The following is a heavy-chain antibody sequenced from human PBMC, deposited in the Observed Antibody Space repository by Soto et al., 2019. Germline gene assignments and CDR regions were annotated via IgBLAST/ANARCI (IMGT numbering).Heavy chain of an antibody. D-gene: IGHD2-8*02. CDR2: ISGSGGIT. J-gene: IGHJ4*02. CDR1: GFTFSSYA. Sequence: EVQLLESGGGLVQPGGSLRLSCAASGFTFSSYAMSWVRQAPGKGLEWVSGISGSGGITHYADSVKGRFTISRDNSKNTLYLQMNSLRGEATVVDYCAKRTPTGWGQGTLVTVFS. V-gene: IGHV3-23*01. CDR3: AKRTPTG.